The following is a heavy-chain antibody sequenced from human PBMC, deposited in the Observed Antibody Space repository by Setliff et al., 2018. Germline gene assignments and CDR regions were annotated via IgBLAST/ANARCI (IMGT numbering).Heavy chain of an antibody. CDR1: GGTFSNYG. D-gene: IGHD2-8*01. CDR3: AREGVDARSSTDYRYYMDV. V-gene: IGHV1-69*05. J-gene: IGHJ6*03. CDR2: TIPLFGTT. Sequence: SVKVSCKASGGTFSNYGVSWVRQAPGQGLEWMGGTIPLFGTTDYAQKFHGRVTIITDESTSTAYMELSSLTSDDTAVYYCAREGVDARSSTDYRYYMDVWGQGTTVTVSS.